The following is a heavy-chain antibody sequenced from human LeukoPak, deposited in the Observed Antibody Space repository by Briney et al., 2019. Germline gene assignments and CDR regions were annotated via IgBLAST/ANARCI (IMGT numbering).Heavy chain of an antibody. CDR1: GYTFTGYY. Sequence: GASVKLSCKASGYTFTGYYMHWVRQAPGQGLEWMGRINPNSGGTNYAETFQGRVTMTRDTSISTAYMELSRLRSDDTAVYYCASAYRKYGSGSYYNGFDPWGQGTLVTVSS. CDR2: INPNSGGT. CDR3: ASAYRKYGSGSYYNGFDP. D-gene: IGHD3-10*01. J-gene: IGHJ5*02. V-gene: IGHV1-2*06.